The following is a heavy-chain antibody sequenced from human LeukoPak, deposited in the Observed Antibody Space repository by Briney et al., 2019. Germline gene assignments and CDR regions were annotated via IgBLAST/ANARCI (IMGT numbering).Heavy chain of an antibody. CDR2: INSDGSST. J-gene: IGHJ3*02. CDR3: ARDTYSSSPRKNHDAFDI. Sequence: GGSLRLSCADSGFTFSSYWMHWVRQAPGKGLVWVSRINSDGSSTIYADSVKGRFTISRDNAKNTLYLQMNSLRAEDTAVYYCARDTYSSSPRKNHDAFDIWGQGTMVTVSS. V-gene: IGHV3-74*01. D-gene: IGHD6-6*01. CDR1: GFTFSSYW.